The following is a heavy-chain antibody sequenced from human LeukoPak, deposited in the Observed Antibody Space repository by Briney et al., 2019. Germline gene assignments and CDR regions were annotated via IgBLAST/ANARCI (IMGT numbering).Heavy chain of an antibody. D-gene: IGHD3-10*01. V-gene: IGHV3-23*01. CDR3: AKRITMVRGVTCYFDY. CDR2: ISGSGGST. CDR1: GFTFDDYV. J-gene: IGHJ4*02. Sequence: GGSLLLSCAASGFTFDDYVMHWVRQAPGKGLEWVSAISGSGGSTYYADSVKGRFTISRDNSKNTLYLQMNSLRAEDTAVYYCAKRITMVRGVTCYFDYWGQGTLVTVSS.